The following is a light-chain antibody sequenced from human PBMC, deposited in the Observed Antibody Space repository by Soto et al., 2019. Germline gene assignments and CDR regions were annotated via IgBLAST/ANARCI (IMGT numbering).Light chain of an antibody. Sequence: AIQLTQSASFLSASVGDRVTITCRASQGSSSALAWYQQKPGKAPKLLIYDASSLESGVPSRFSCTGSRTDFTFTISSLQPEDFATYYCQQFNSYPSFGQGTKPEIK. CDR2: DAS. J-gene: IGKJ2*01. V-gene: IGKV1-13*02. CDR3: QQFNSYPS. CDR1: QGSSSA.